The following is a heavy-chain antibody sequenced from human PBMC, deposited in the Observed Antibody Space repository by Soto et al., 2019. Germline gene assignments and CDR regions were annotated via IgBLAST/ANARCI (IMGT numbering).Heavy chain of an antibody. CDR3: ARATRPHYYRSGSYPLY. CDR2: IIPIFGTA. CDR1: VGTFSSYA. D-gene: IGHD3-10*01. V-gene: IGHV1-69*13. Sequence: ASVNVSCKASVGTFSSYAISWVLHAPGHGLEWMGGIIPIFGTANYEQKFQGRVTITADESKSKAYMELSSLTSEDTAVYYCARATRPHYYRSGSYPLYWGQGTLVTVSS. J-gene: IGHJ4*02.